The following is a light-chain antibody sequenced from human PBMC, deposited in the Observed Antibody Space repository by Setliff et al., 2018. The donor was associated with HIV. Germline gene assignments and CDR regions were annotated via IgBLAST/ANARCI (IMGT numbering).Light chain of an antibody. Sequence: ELTQPSSVSVSPGQTANITCAGDILAKKFARWFQQKPGQAPMLAIYKDNERPSGIPERFSGSSSGTTVTLTISGAQVDDEADYYCYSAADNIVVFGGGTKVTVL. J-gene: IGLJ2*01. CDR3: YSAADNIVV. CDR1: ILAKKF. CDR2: KDN. V-gene: IGLV3-27*01.